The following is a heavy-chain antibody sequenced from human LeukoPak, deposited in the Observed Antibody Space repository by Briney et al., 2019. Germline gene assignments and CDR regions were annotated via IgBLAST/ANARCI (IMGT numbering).Heavy chain of an antibody. J-gene: IGHJ4*02. D-gene: IGHD6-6*01. V-gene: IGHV3-9*03. Sequence: GGSLRLSCAASGFTFDDYAMHWVRQAPGRGLEWVSGINWNSGNIGYADSLKGRFTISRDNAKNSLYLQMNSLRAEDMALYYCVKGAYSSSSSSFEYWGQGTLVTVSS. CDR3: VKGAYSSSSSSFEY. CDR2: INWNSGNI. CDR1: GFTFDDYA.